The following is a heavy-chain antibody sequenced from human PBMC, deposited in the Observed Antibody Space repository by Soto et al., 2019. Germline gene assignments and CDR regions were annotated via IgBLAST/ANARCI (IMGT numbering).Heavy chain of an antibody. Sequence: QGQLVQSGTEVKKPGASVKVSCTASGYTFSSDGISWVRQAPGQGLEWLGWSSTHNGAKNSAQKLQGRVTLTTDTSTSTAYMELRSLRYDDTAVYFCARETSHGFDTWGQGTLVTVSS. J-gene: IGHJ3*02. CDR2: SSTHNGAK. CDR1: GYTFSSDG. CDR3: ARETSHGFDT. D-gene: IGHD6-6*01. V-gene: IGHV1-18*01.